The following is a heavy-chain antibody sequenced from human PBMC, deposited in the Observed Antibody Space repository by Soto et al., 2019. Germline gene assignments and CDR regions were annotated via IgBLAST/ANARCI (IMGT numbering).Heavy chain of an antibody. V-gene: IGHV4-59*01. J-gene: IGHJ4*01. CDR3: ARDKGGTYHGKIYFDY. CDR2: VYYSGST. Sequence: SETLSLTCTVSGGSIRNYYWSWIRQPPGKRLEWIGYVYYSGSTKYNPSLKSRVTISVDTSKNQFSLKLSSVTTADTAVYYCARDKGGTYHGKIYFDYWGDGTLVTVSS. D-gene: IGHD1-26*01. CDR1: GGSIRNYY.